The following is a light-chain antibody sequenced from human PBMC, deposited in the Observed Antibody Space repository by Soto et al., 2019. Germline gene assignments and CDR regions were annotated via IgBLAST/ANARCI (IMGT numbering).Light chain of an antibody. CDR3: QQRSNWLFT. V-gene: IGKV3D-20*02. CDR1: QSVSSSY. J-gene: IGKJ3*01. Sequence: DIVMTQTPLSLSVTPGQPATLSCRASQSVSSSYLAWYQQKPGQAPRLLIYDASNRATGIPARFSGSGSGTDFTLTISSLEPEDFAVYYCQQRSNWLFTFGPGTKVDIK. CDR2: DAS.